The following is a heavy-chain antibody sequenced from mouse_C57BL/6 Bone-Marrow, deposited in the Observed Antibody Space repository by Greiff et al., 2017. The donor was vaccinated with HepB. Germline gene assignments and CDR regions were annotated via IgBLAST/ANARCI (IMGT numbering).Heavy chain of an antibody. CDR3: ARGIITTVVAPYAMDY. CDR1: GYAFSSSW. D-gene: IGHD1-1*01. J-gene: IGHJ4*01. Sequence: QVQLQQSGPELVKPGASVKISCKASGYAFSSSWMNWVKQRPGKGLEWIGRIYPGDGDTNYNGKFKGKATLTADKSSSTAYMQLSSLTSEDSAVYFCARGIITTVVAPYAMDYWGQGTSVTVSS. V-gene: IGHV1-82*01. CDR2: IYPGDGDT.